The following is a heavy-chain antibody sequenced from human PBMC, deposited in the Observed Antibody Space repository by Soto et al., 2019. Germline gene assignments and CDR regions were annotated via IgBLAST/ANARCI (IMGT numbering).Heavy chain of an antibody. CDR2: TYYRSKWYN. J-gene: IGHJ4*02. V-gene: IGHV6-1*01. D-gene: IGHD2-2*02. CDR3: ARDENRYCSSTSCYNFDY. Sequence: PSRTLSLTCAISGDSVSSNSAAWNWIRQSPSRGLEWLGRTYYRSKWYNDYAVSVKSRITINPDTSKNQFSLQLNSVTPEDTAVYYCARDENRYCSSTSCYNFDYWGQGTLVTVYS. CDR1: GDSVSSNSAA.